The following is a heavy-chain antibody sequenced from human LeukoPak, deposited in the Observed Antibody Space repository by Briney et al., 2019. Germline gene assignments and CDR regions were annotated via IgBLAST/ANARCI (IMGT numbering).Heavy chain of an antibody. CDR2: ISSSGTTI. Sequence: GGSLRLSCAASRFTFSDYYMSWIRQAPGKGLEWVSYISSSGTTIYYADSVKGRFTISRDNAKNSLYLQMNSLRAEDTAVYYCAGGWGCSSTSCYSYAFDIWGQGTMVTVSS. CDR1: RFTFSDYY. V-gene: IGHV3-11*04. D-gene: IGHD2-2*02. CDR3: AGGWGCSSTSCYSYAFDI. J-gene: IGHJ3*02.